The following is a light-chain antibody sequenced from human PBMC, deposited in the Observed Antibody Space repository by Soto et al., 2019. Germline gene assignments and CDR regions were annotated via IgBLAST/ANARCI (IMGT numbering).Light chain of an antibody. CDR2: GTT. V-gene: IGLV1-40*01. Sequence: QSVLTRPPSVSGAPGRRVAIACTGSSSNIGAGYDVHWYQQLPGTAPKLIIYGTTNRPSGVPDRFSGSKSGTSASLAITGLQAEDEADYYCQSYDGTLSGSYVFGIGTKVTV. CDR1: SSNIGAGYD. J-gene: IGLJ1*01. CDR3: QSYDGTLSGSYV.